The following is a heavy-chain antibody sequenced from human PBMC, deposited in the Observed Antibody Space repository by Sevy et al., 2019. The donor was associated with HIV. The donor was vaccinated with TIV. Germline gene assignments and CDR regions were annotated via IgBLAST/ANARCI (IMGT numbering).Heavy chain of an antibody. CDR2: IIPIFGTA. J-gene: IGHJ6*02. CDR1: GGTFSSYA. V-gene: IGHV1-69*13. CDR3: ASLEIGYCSSTSCPDV. D-gene: IGHD2-2*01. Sequence: ASLKVSCKASGGTFSSYAISWVRQAPGQGLEWMGGIIPIFGTANYAQKFQGRVTITADESTSTAYMELSSLRSEDTAVYYCASLEIGYCSSTSCPDVWGQGTTVTVSS.